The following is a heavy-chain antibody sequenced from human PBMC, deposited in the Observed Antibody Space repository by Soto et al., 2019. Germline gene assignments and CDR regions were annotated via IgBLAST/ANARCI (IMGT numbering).Heavy chain of an antibody. CDR2: MNPNSGNT. J-gene: IGHJ6*03. CDR3: ARGRRPVTTSYYYYYVDV. Sequence: QVQLVQSGAEVKKPWASVKVSCKASGYTFTSYDINWVRQATGQGLEWMGWMNPNSGNTGYAQKFQGRVTMTRNTSISTAYMELSSLRSEDTAVYYCARGRRPVTTSYYYYYVDVWGKGTTVTVSS. V-gene: IGHV1-8*01. CDR1: GYTFTSYD. D-gene: IGHD4-4*01.